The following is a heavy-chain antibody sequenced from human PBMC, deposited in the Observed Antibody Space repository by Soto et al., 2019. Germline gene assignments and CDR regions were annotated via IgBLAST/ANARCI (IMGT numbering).Heavy chain of an antibody. V-gene: IGHV1-69*06. D-gene: IGHD2-2*01. Sequence: SVKVSCKASGGTFSSYAISWVRQAPGQGLEWMGGIIPIFGTANYAQKFQGRVTITADKSTSTAYMELSSRRSEDTAVYYCARVVPGAEAWFGPWGQGTLVTVS. CDR2: IIPIFGTA. J-gene: IGHJ5*02. CDR3: ARVVPGAEAWFGP. CDR1: GGTFSSYA.